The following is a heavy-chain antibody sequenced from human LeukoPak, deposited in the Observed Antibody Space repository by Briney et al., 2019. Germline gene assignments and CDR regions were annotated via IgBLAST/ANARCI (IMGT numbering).Heavy chain of an antibody. CDR3: ARYGSGYDFDY. D-gene: IGHD5-12*01. CDR1: GFTFSIYG. CDR2: ISYNGNNK. Sequence: GGSLRLSCAASGFTFSIYGMHWVRQAPGKGLEWVAVISYNGNNKYYAESVKGRFTISRDNAKNSLYLQMNSLRAEDTAVYYCARYGSGYDFDYWGQGTLVTVSS. V-gene: IGHV3-30*03. J-gene: IGHJ4*02.